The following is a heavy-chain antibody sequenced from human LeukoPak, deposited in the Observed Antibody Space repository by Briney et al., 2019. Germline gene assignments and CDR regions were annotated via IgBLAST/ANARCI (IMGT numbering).Heavy chain of an antibody. Sequence: SETLSLTCAVSGYSISRGYHWGWIRQPPGKGLEWIGSIRHSGSTYYNSSLKSRVTISVDTSKNQFSLKVSSVTAADTAVYYCARVNWNPDYWGQGTLVTVSS. D-gene: IGHD1-1*01. V-gene: IGHV4-38-2*01. J-gene: IGHJ4*02. CDR2: IRHSGST. CDR1: GYSISRGYH. CDR3: ARVNWNPDY.